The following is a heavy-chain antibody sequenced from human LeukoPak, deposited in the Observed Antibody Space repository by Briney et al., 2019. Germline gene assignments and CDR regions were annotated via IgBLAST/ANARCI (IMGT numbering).Heavy chain of an antibody. CDR2: INHSGST. CDR3: TRGGIQPVDDAFDI. V-gene: IGHV4-34*01. J-gene: IGHJ3*02. CDR1: GGSFSGYY. Sequence: PSETLSLTCAVYGGSFSGYYWSWIRQPPGKGLEWIGEINHSGSTKYNPSLKSRVTISVDTSKNQFSLKLSSVTAADTAVYYCTRGGIQPVDDAFDIWGQGRMVNVSS. D-gene: IGHD5-18*01.